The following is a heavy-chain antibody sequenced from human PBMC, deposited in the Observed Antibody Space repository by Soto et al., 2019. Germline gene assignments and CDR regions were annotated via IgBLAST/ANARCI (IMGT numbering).Heavy chain of an antibody. J-gene: IGHJ4*02. V-gene: IGHV4-30-2*01. D-gene: IGHD3-16*01. CDR1: GGSISRGGYL. CDR3: ARGPPFH. Sequence: SETLSLTCAVSGGSISRGGYLWSWIRQPPGKGLEWIGYIYHSGSTYYNPSLKSRVTISVDRSKNQFSLKLSSVTAADTAVYYCARGPPFHWGQGTLVTVSS. CDR2: IYHSGST.